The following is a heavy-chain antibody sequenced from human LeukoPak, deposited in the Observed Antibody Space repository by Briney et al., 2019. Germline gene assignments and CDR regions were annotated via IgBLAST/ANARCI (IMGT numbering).Heavy chain of an antibody. V-gene: IGHV6-1*01. CDR3: ARDRPNSSGWTPLDY. J-gene: IGHJ4*02. D-gene: IGHD6-19*01. CDR1: GDSVSSNSVS. Sequence: ASQTLSLTCAISGDSVSSNSVSWNWIRQSPSRGLEWLGRTYYRSEWYYDYALSVKSRITVNPDTSKNQFSLQLNSVTPEDTAVYYCARDRPNSSGWTPLDYWGQGTLVTVSS. CDR2: TYYRSEWYY.